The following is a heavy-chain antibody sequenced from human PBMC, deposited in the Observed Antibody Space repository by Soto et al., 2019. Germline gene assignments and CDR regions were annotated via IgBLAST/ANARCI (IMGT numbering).Heavy chain of an antibody. V-gene: IGHV6-1*01. CDR2: TYYRSKWYN. CDR1: GDSVSSNSAA. J-gene: IGHJ6*02. Sequence: SQTLSLTCAISGDSVSSNSAAWNWIRQSPSRGLEWLGRTYYRSKWYNDYAVSVKSRITINPDTSKNQFSLQLNSVTPEDTAVYYCARAQPIFRVVTIRLQGMDVWGQGTKVTVSS. D-gene: IGHD3-3*01. CDR3: ARAQPIFRVVTIRLQGMDV.